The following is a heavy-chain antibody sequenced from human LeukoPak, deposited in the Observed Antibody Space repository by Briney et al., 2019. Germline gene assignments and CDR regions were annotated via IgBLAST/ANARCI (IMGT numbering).Heavy chain of an antibody. D-gene: IGHD2-2*01. CDR1: GGSISSTSHY. Sequence: SETLSLTCTVSGGSISSTSHYWGWIRQPPGKGLEYNGSIYYSGSTYHNPSLKSRLTISLDTSKNQFSLKLRSVTAADTAVYYCAREICSSSSCYQYNWFDPWGHGTLVTVSS. CDR3: AREICSSSSCYQYNWFDP. CDR2: IYYSGST. J-gene: IGHJ5*02. V-gene: IGHV4-39*07.